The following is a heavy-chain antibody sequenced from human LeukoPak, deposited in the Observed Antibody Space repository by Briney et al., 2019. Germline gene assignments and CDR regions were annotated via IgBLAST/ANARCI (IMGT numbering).Heavy chain of an antibody. Sequence: ASVKVSCKASGYTFTSYGISWVRQAPGQGLEWMGRIIPILGIANYAQKFQGRVTITADKSTSTAYMELSSLRSEDTAVYYCAHGYSYGLDYWGQGTLVTVSS. J-gene: IGHJ4*02. D-gene: IGHD5-18*01. CDR3: AHGYSYGLDY. CDR2: IIPILGIA. V-gene: IGHV1-69*04. CDR1: GYTFTSYG.